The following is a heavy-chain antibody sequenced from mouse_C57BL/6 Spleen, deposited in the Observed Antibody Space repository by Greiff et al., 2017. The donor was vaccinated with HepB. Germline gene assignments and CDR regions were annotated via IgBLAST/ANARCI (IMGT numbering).Heavy chain of an antibody. J-gene: IGHJ2*01. V-gene: IGHV1-64*01. CDR1: GYTFTSYW. CDR2: IHPNSGST. Sequence: VQLQQSGAELVKPGASVKLSCKASGYTFTSYWMHWVKQRPGQGLEWIGMIHPNSGSTNYNEKFKSKATLTVDKSSSTAYMQLSSLTSEDSAVYYCAGWAWDYFDYWGQGTTLTVSS. CDR3: AGWAWDYFDY. D-gene: IGHD4-1*01.